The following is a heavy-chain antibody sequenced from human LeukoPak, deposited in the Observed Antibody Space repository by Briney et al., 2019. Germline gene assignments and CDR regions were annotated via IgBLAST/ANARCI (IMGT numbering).Heavy chain of an antibody. J-gene: IGHJ4*02. CDR1: GFTFKNYA. D-gene: IGHD3-10*01. V-gene: IGHV3-9*01. CDR3: ANAAGAGSYYNPIEY. Sequence: GGSLRLSCAASGFTFKNYAIHWVRQGPGKGLEWVSGISWNSDTIGYADSVKGRFTISRDNAKNSVSLQMDSLRAEDTAFYFCANAAGAGSYYNPIEYWGQGTLVTVSS. CDR2: ISWNSDTI.